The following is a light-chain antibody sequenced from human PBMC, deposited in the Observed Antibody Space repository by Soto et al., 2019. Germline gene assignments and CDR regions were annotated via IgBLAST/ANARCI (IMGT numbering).Light chain of an antibody. Sequence: IQMTQSPSSLSASVGDRVTITCRASQGIRNDLGWYQQKPGKAPKLLIHAASSLESGVPSRFSGSGSGTDFTFTISSLQPEDFTTYYCLQDYSYPWTFGQGTKVEI. V-gene: IGKV1-6*01. CDR3: LQDYSYPWT. J-gene: IGKJ1*01. CDR2: AAS. CDR1: QGIRND.